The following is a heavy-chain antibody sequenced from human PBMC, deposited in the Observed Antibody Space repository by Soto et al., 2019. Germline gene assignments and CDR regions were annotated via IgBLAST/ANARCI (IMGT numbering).Heavy chain of an antibody. Sequence: ASVKVSCKASGYTFTSYYMHWVRQAPGQGLEWMGIINPSGGSTSYAQKFQGRVTMTRDTSTSTVYMELSSLRSVDTAVYYCARDYRGFKCSGGSCSTFDYWGQGTLVTVSS. D-gene: IGHD2-15*01. V-gene: IGHV1-46*01. CDR1: GYTFTSYY. J-gene: IGHJ4*02. CDR2: INPSGGST. CDR3: ARDYRGFKCSGGSCSTFDY.